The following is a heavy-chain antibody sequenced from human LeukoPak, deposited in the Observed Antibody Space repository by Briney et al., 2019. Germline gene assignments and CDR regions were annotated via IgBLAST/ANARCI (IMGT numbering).Heavy chain of an antibody. D-gene: IGHD6-13*01. V-gene: IGHV3-7*01. CDR1: GFTFSSYW. Sequence: GGSLRLSRAASGFTFSSYWMTWVRQAPGKGLEWVANIKQDGSEKHYVDPVKGRFTISRDSAKNSLYLQMNSLGAEDTAVYYCVRSSFVLDYWGQGTLVTVSS. CDR3: VRSSFVLDY. J-gene: IGHJ4*02. CDR2: IKQDGSEK.